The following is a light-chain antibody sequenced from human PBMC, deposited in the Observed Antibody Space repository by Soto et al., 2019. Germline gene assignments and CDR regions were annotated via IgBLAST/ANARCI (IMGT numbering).Light chain of an antibody. CDR1: SSNIGSNY. V-gene: IGLV1-47*02. CDR2: SNN. CDR3: AAWDDSLSGHVV. J-gene: IGLJ2*01. Sequence: QSVLTQPPSASGTPGQRVTISCSGSSSNIGSNYVYWYQQLPGTAPKLLIYSNNQRPSGVPDRFSGSKSVTSASLAISGLRSEDEADYYCAAWDDSLSGHVVFGGGTKLTVL.